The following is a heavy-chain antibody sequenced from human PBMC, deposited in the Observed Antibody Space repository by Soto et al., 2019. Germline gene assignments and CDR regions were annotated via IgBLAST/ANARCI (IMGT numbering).Heavy chain of an antibody. J-gene: IGHJ5*02. CDR2: IYYSGST. D-gene: IGHD2-15*01. V-gene: IGHV4-39*01. CDR3: ARHGEDIVVVVAATQNNWFDP. Sequence: PSETLSLTCTVSGGSISSSSYYWGWIRQPPGKGLEWIGSIYYSGSTYYNPSLKSRVTISVDTSKNQFSLKLSSVTAADTAVYYCARHGEDIVVVVAATQNNWFDPWGQGTLVTVS. CDR1: GGSISSSSYY.